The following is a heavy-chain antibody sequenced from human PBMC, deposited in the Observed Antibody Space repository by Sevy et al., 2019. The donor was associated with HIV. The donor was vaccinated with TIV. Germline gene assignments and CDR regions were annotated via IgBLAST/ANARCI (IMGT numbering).Heavy chain of an antibody. CDR1: GFTFRDYS. D-gene: IGHD3-22*01. CDR3: TRVDYYDTSGSHY. Sequence: GGSLRLSCEASGFTFRDYSMNWVRQAPGKGLEWVSSISSGSSYKKYGDSVKGRFTISRDNAKNSLYLQLNSLRAEDTAVYYCTRVDYYDTSGSHYWGQGTLVNVSS. CDR2: ISSGSSYK. V-gene: IGHV3-21*01. J-gene: IGHJ4*02.